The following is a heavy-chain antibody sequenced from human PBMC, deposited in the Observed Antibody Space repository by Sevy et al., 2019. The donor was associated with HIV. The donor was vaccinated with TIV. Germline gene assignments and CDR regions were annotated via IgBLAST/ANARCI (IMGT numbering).Heavy chain of an antibody. CDR3: ARDSFCSGGSCLGEDWFDP. Sequence: GGSLRLSCAASGFTFSSYAMHWVRQAPGKGLEWVAVISYDGSNKYYADSVKGRFTISRDNSKKTLYLQMNSLRAEDTAVYYCARDSFCSGGSCLGEDWFDPLGQGTLVTVSS. V-gene: IGHV3-30-3*01. J-gene: IGHJ5*02. D-gene: IGHD2-15*01. CDR2: ISYDGSNK. CDR1: GFTFSSYA.